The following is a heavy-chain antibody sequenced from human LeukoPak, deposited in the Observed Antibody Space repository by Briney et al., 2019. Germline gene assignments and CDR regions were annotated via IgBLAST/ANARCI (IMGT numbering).Heavy chain of an antibody. Sequence: GWSLRLSCAASGFTFSSYSMNWVRQAPGKGLEWVSSISSSSSYIYYADSVKGRFTISRDNAKNSLYLQMNSLRAGDTAVYYCARDKGATVAAFDIWGQGTMVTVSS. CDR1: GFTFSSYS. CDR3: ARDKGATVAAFDI. CDR2: ISSSSSYI. D-gene: IGHD2-15*01. J-gene: IGHJ3*02. V-gene: IGHV3-21*01.